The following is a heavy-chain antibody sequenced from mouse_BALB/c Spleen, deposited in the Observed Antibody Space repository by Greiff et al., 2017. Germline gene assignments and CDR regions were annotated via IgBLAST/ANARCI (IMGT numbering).Heavy chain of an antibody. D-gene: IGHD1-2*01. CDR1: GFSLTSYG. CDR2: IWAGGST. J-gene: IGHJ3*01. Sequence: VQVVESGPGLVAPSQSLSITCTVSGFSLTSYGVHWVRQPPGKGLEWLGVIWAGGSTNYNSALMSRLSISKDNSKSQVFLKMNSLQTDDTAMYYCARDNYYGYVDRFAYWGQGTLVTVSA. V-gene: IGHV2-9*02. CDR3: ARDNYYGYVDRFAY.